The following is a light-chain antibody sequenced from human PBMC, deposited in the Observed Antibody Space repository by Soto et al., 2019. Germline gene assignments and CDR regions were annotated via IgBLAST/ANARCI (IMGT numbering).Light chain of an antibody. CDR1: QSVSSSF. J-gene: IGKJ1*01. V-gene: IGKV3-20*01. CDR2: GAS. CDR3: QQDDSSPWT. Sequence: ERVLTQSPGTLSLSPGERATLSCRASQSVSSSFLAWYQLKPGQAPRLLIYGASSRATGIPDRFSGSGSGTDFTLTISRLEPEDFAVYYCQQDDSSPWTFGQGTKVEIK.